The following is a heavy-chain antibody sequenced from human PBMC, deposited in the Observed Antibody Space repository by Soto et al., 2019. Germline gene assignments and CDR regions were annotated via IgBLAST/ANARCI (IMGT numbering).Heavy chain of an antibody. D-gene: IGHD2-15*01. CDR1: GFTCSSYG. CDR2: ISYDGSNK. V-gene: IGHV3-30*18. CDR3: AKPPNGGRFSDYYYYGMDV. Sequence: QVQLVESGGGVVQPGRSLRLSCAASGFTCSSYGMHWVRQAPGKGLEWVAVISYDGSNKYYADSVKGRFTISRDNSKNTLYLQMNSLRAEDTAVYYCAKPPNGGRFSDYYYYGMDVWGQGTTVTVSS. J-gene: IGHJ6*02.